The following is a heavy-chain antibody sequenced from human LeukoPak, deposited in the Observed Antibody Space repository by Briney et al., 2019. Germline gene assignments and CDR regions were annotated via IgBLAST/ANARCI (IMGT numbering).Heavy chain of an antibody. CDR2: ISSSGSTI. D-gene: IGHD1-26*01. CDR3: ARVRATGTYYYFDY. CDR1: GFTFSSYE. J-gene: IGHJ4*02. Sequence: GGSLRLSCAASGFTFSSYEMNWVRQAPGKGLEWVSYISSSGSTIYYADSVKGRFTISRDNAKNSLYLQMTSLRAEDTAVYYCARVRATGTYYYFDYWGQGTLVTVSS. V-gene: IGHV3-48*03.